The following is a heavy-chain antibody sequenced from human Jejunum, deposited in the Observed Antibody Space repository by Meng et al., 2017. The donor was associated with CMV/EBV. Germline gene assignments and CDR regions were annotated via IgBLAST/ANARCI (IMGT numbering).Heavy chain of an antibody. CDR1: GRSMSTSAYY. J-gene: IGHJ2*01. CDR3: ARDSSPWFFDV. V-gene: IGHV4-39*07. CDR2: IFYRGST. Sequence: LQVVGSGTGLANASEILSLPCILSGRSMSTSAYYWAWTRQPPGKGLEWIGSIFYRGSTYSNPSLHSRVTMSVDTSKNQFSLNLNSVNAADTAIYYCARDSSPWFFDVWGRGTLVTVSS.